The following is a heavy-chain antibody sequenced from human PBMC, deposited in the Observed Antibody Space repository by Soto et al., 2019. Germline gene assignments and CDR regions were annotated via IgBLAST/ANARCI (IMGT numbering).Heavy chain of an antibody. CDR2: IIPIFGTA. V-gene: IGHV1-69*12. CDR3: ARASSDPYNWFDP. CDR1: GGTFSSYA. D-gene: IGHD2-2*01. J-gene: IGHJ5*02. Sequence: QVQLVQSGAEVKKPGSSVKVSCKASGGTFSSYAISWVRQAPGQGHEWMGGIIPIFGTANYAQKFQGGVTITADDSTSTAYRELSSLRSEDTAVDYGARASSDPYNWFDPWGQGTLVTVSS.